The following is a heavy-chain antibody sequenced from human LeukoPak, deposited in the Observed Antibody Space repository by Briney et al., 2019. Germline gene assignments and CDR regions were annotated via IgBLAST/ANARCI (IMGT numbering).Heavy chain of an antibody. Sequence: PGGSLRLSCAASGFTFSSYGMHWVRQAPGKGLEWVAVISYDGSNKYYADSVKGRFTISRDNSKNTLYLQMNSLRAEDTAVYYCARDMAYGDYAHDYWGQGALVTVSS. V-gene: IGHV3-30*03. D-gene: IGHD4-17*01. J-gene: IGHJ4*02. CDR2: ISYDGSNK. CDR1: GFTFSSYG. CDR3: ARDMAYGDYAHDY.